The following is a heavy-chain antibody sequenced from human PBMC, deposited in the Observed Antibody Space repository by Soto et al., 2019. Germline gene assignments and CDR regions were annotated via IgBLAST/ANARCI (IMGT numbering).Heavy chain of an antibody. J-gene: IGHJ4*02. Sequence: PVGSLRLSCAASGFTFSSYGMHWVRQAPGKGLEWVAVISYDGSNKYYADSVKGRFTISRDNSKNTLYLQMNSLRAEDTAVYYCANLPVDTAMVPFDYWGQGTLVTSPQ. V-gene: IGHV3-30*18. D-gene: IGHD5-18*01. CDR3: ANLPVDTAMVPFDY. CDR1: GFTFSSYG. CDR2: ISYDGSNK.